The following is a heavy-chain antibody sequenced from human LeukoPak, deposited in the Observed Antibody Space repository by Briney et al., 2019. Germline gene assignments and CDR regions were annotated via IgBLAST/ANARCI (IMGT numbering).Heavy chain of an antibody. Sequence: SETLSLTCTVSGGSISSYYWNWIRQPPGKGLEWIGYIYYSGSTNYNPSLKSRVTISVDTSKNQFSLKLSSVTAADTAVYYCARQFYYDSGGSHYWGQGTLVTVSS. CDR2: IYYSGST. D-gene: IGHD3-22*01. CDR3: ARQFYYDSGGSHY. J-gene: IGHJ4*02. V-gene: IGHV4-59*01. CDR1: GGSISSYY.